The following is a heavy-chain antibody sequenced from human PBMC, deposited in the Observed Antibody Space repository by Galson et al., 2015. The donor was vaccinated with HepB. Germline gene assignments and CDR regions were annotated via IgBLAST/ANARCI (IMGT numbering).Heavy chain of an antibody. Sequence: SLRLSCAASGFIFTNYGMAWVRQAPGKGLSWISAISGSGDSIYYAESVKGRFTISRDQSKNTLSLQMNNLRADDSGVYDCASEAPDCGGDCYSEYWGQGVLVTVSS. V-gene: IGHV3-23*01. CDR1: GFIFTNYG. CDR2: ISGSGDSI. J-gene: IGHJ4*02. CDR3: ASEAPDCGGDCYSEY. D-gene: IGHD2-21*02.